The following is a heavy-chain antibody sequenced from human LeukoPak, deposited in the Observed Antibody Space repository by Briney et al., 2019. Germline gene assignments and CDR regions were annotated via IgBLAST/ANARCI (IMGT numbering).Heavy chain of an antibody. J-gene: IGHJ4*02. D-gene: IGHD6-19*01. V-gene: IGHV3-48*01. Sequence: GGSLRLSCAASGFTFSSYSMNWVRQAPGKGLEWVSYISSSSSTIYYADSVKGRFTISRDNAKNSLYLQMNSLRAEDTAVYYCATLKGVEAGSGFDYWGQGTLVTVSS. CDR3: ATLKGVEAGSGFDY. CDR1: GFTFSSYS. CDR2: ISSSSSTI.